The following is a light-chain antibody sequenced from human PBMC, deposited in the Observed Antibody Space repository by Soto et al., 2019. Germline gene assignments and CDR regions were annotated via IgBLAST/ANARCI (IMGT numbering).Light chain of an antibody. CDR2: AAS. Sequence: IQLTQSXXXXXXSVGDRVTITCRASQGISSYLAWYQQKPGKAPKLLIYAASTLQSGVPSRFSGSGSGTDFTLTISSLQPEDFATYYCQQLNSYPITFGQGTRLEIK. V-gene: IGKV1-9*01. CDR3: QQLNSYPIT. CDR1: QGISSY. J-gene: IGKJ5*01.